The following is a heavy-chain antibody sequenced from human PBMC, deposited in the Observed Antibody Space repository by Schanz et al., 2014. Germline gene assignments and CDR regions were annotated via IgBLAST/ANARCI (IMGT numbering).Heavy chain of an antibody. CDR1: GFIFSSYG. V-gene: IGHV3-33*01. J-gene: IGHJ4*02. CDR3: ARPRFDYGEVDY. Sequence: QVQLVESGGGVVQPGRSLRLSCAASGFIFSSYGLHWVRQAPGKGLEWVAFIWYDGSNKYYADSVKGRFTISRDNSENTLYLRMSSLRAEDTAVYYCARPRFDYGEVDYWGQGTLVTVSS. CDR2: IWYDGSNK. D-gene: IGHD4-17*01.